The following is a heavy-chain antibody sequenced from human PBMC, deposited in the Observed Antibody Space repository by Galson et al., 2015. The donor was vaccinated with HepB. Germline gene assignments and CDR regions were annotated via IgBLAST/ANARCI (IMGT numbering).Heavy chain of an antibody. D-gene: IGHD6-19*01. CDR3: ASEKDSSGWYYFDY. J-gene: IGHJ4*02. V-gene: IGHV1-18*04. CDR2: ISAYNGNT. CDR1: GYTFTSYG. Sequence: SVKVSCKASGYTFTSYGISWVRQAPGQGLEWMGWISAYNGNTNYAQKLQGRVTMTTDTSTSTAYMELRSLRSDDTAVYYCASEKDSSGWYYFDYWGQGTLVTVSS.